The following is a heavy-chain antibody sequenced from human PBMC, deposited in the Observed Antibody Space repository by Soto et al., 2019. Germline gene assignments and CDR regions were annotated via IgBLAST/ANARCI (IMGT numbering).Heavy chain of an antibody. CDR2: IYYSGST. CDR3: ARVPEGYCSSTSCHLGGPFDY. V-gene: IGHV4-59*01. Sequence: QVQLQESGPGLVKPSETLSLTCTVSGGSISSYYWSWIRQPPGKGLEWIGYIYYSGSTNYNPSLKSRVTISVDTSKNQFSLKLSSVTAADTAVYYCARVPEGYCSSTSCHLGGPFDYWGQGTLVTVSS. D-gene: IGHD2-2*01. CDR1: GGSISSYY. J-gene: IGHJ4*02.